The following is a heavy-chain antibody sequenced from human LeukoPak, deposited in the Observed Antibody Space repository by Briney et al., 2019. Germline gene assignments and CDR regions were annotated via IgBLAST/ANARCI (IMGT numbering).Heavy chain of an antibody. CDR2: ISSTSSTI. D-gene: IGHD3-10*01. CDR3: ARPTSGFYKF. Sequence: GGSLRLSCVASVFTFSSYGMSCVRQSLGKGLEWVSYISSTSSTIYYADSVKGRFTISRDNARNSLYLQMNSLRDEDTAVYYCARPTSGFYKFWGQGTLVTVSS. V-gene: IGHV3-48*02. CDR1: VFTFSSYG. J-gene: IGHJ4*02.